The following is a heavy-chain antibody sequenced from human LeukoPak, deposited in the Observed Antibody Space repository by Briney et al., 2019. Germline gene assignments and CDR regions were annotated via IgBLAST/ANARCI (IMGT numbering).Heavy chain of an antibody. Sequence: GGSLRLSCAASGFTFSSYAMSWVRQAPGKGLEWVSAISGSGGSTYYADSVKGRFTISRDNSKNTLYLQMNSLRAEDTAVYYCAREVGATYYYGMDVWGQGTTVTVSS. CDR2: ISGSGGST. D-gene: IGHD1-26*01. J-gene: IGHJ6*02. V-gene: IGHV3-23*01. CDR3: AREVGATYYYGMDV. CDR1: GFTFSSYA.